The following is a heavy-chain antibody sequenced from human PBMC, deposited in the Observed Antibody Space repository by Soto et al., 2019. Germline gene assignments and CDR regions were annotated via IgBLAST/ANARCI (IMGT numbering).Heavy chain of an antibody. CDR2: IIPIFGTA. CDR1: GGTFSSYA. V-gene: IGHV1-69*01. D-gene: IGHD4-17*01. J-gene: IGHJ5*02. CDR3: ARRNTVTTDDNGCDP. Sequence: QVQLVQSGAEVKKPGSSVKVSCKASGGTFSSYAISWVRQAPGQGLEWMGGIIPIFGTANYAQKFQGRVTMTADESTSTADMELSSLRSEDTAGYYCARRNTVTTDDNGCDPWGQGTLVTVSS.